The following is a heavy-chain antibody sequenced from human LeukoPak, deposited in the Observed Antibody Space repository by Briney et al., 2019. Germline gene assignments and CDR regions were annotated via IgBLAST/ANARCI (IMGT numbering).Heavy chain of an antibody. D-gene: IGHD3-9*01. CDR2: IYYSGST. CDR3: ARVSQKYYDILTGDAFDI. J-gene: IGHJ3*02. CDR1: GGSISSYY. V-gene: IGHV4-59*01. Sequence: PSETLSLTCTVSGGSISSYYWSWIRQPPGKGLEWIGYIYYSGSTNYNPSLKSRVTISVDTSKNQFSLKLSSVTAADTAVYYCARVSQKYYDILTGDAFDIWGQGTMVTVSS.